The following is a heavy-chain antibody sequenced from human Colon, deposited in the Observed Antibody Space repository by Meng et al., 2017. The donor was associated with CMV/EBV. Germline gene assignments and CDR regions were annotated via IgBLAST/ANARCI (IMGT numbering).Heavy chain of an antibody. J-gene: IGHJ4*02. CDR2: MDPTTGRT. V-gene: IGHV1-2*02. CDR1: GYSFTGYY. CDR3: AKDVTVTRGVIDY. D-gene: IGHD3-10*01. Sequence: QVRPVQPGAEVRLPGASVKVSCKASGYSFTGYYIHWVRQAPGQGLEWMGWMDPTTGRTDYAQKFQGTVTMTRDTSISTAYLELSRLTSDDTAVYYCAKDVTVTRGVIDYWGQGTLVTVSS.